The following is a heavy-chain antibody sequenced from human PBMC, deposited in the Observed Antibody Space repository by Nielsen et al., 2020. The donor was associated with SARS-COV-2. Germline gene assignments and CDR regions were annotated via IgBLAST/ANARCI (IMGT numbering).Heavy chain of an antibody. CDR3: ARADKQLVQYYYCYYMDV. D-gene: IGHD6-6*01. CDR2: ISAYNGNT. CDR1: GYTFTSYG. Sequence: ASVKVSCKASGYTFTSYGISWVRQAPGQGLEWMGWISAYNGNTNYAQKLQGRVTMTTDTSTSTAYMELRSLRSDDTAVYYCARADKQLVQYYYCYYMDVWGKGTTVTVSS. V-gene: IGHV1-18*04. J-gene: IGHJ6*03.